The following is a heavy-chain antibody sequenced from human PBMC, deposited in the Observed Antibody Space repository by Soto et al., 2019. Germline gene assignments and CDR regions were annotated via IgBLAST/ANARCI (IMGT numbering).Heavy chain of an antibody. J-gene: IGHJ4*02. CDR1: GGSFSGYY. Sequence: PSETLSLTCAVYGGSFSGYYWSWIRQPPGKGPEWIGEINHSGSTNYNPSLKSRVTISVDTSKNQFSLKLSSVTAADTAVYYCARGVRDGYSYDYWGQGTLVTVSS. D-gene: IGHD4-4*01. V-gene: IGHV4-34*01. CDR3: ARGVRDGYSYDY. CDR2: INHSGST.